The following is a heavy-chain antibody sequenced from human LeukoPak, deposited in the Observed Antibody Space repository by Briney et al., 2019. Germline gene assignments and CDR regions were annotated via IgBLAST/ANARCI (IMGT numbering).Heavy chain of an antibody. CDR2: IYYSGST. D-gene: IGHD2-2*01. V-gene: IGHV4-59*01. J-gene: IGHJ3*02. CDR3: AREFTKYAFDI. Sequence: PSETLSLTCTVSGGSISSYYWSWIRQPPGKGLEWIGYIYYSGSTNYNPSLKSRVTISVDTSKNQFSLKLSSVTAADTAVYYCAREFTKYAFDIWGQGTMVTVSS. CDR1: GGSISSYY.